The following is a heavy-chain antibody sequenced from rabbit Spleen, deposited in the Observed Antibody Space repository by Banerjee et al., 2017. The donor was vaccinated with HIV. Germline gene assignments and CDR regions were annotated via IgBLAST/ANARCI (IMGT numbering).Heavy chain of an antibody. V-gene: IGHV1S45*01. CDR2: IDVAKYGTT. D-gene: IGHD1-1*01. CDR3: ARDLVAVIGWNFSL. J-gene: IGHJ3*01. CDR1: GLDLSSRYW. Sequence: QEQLEESGGDLVKPGASLTLTCKASGLDLSSRYWICWVRQAPGKGLEWIACIDVAKYGTTYYTSWAKGRFTISKTSSTTVTLHMTSLTVADTATYFCARDLVAVIGWNFSLWGQGTLVTVS.